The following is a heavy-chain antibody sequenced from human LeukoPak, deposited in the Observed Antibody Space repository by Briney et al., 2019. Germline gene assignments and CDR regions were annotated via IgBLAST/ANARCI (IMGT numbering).Heavy chain of an antibody. CDR1: GYSISSGYY. D-gene: IGHD3-9*01. CDR2: IYHSGST. Sequence: PSETLSLTCAVSGYSISSGYYWGWIRQPPGKGLEWIGSIYHSGSTYYNPFLKSRVTISVDTSKNQFSLKLSSVTAADTAVYYCARDRYDILTGEDYWGQGTLVTVSS. CDR3: ARDRYDILTGEDY. V-gene: IGHV4-38-2*02. J-gene: IGHJ4*02.